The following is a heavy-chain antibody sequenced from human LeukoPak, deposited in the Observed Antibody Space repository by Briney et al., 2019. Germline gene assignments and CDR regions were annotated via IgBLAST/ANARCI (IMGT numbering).Heavy chain of an antibody. J-gene: IGHJ6*02. CDR1: GGSISSYY. V-gene: IGHV4-59*01. CDR2: IYYSGST. CDR3: ARDRPYYYYGMDV. Sequence: PSETLSLTCTVSGGSISSYYWSWIRQPPGKGLEWIGYIYYSGSTNYNPSLKSRVTISVDTSKNQFSLKLSSVTAADTAVYYCARDRPYYYYGMDVWGQGTTVTVS.